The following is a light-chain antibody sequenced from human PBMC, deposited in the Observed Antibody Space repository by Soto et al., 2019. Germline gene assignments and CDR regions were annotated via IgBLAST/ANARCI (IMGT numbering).Light chain of an antibody. CDR3: QQRSIWVT. Sequence: EIVMTQSPATLSLSPGERATLSCRASQSISNYLAWYQQKPGQAPRLLIYDASNRATGIPARFSGSGSGTDFTLTISSREPEDFAVYYCQQRSIWVTFGGGTKVEIK. CDR1: QSISNY. CDR2: DAS. J-gene: IGKJ4*01. V-gene: IGKV3-11*01.